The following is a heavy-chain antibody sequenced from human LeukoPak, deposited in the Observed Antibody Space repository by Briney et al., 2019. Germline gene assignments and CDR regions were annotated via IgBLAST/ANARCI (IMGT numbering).Heavy chain of an antibody. CDR3: AKVFRAYGDYFSFDF. Sequence: GSLRLSCAASGFTFSSYAMNWVRQAPGKGLEWVSSISGSGGSTYYADSVKGRFTISRDNSKNTLYLQMDSLRAEDTAIYYCAKVFRAYGDYFSFDFWGQGTLVTVSS. CDR1: GFTFSSYA. CDR2: ISGSGGST. J-gene: IGHJ4*02. V-gene: IGHV3-23*01. D-gene: IGHD4-17*01.